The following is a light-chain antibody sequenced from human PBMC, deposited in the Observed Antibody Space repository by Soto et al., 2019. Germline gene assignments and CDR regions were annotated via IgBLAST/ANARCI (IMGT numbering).Light chain of an antibody. Sequence: QSVLTQPASVSGSPGRTITISCTGSTSDVGGYSFVSWYRQYPGQAPKLIIYEVSNRPSGLSNRFSGYKSANTASLPIAGLQTEEEADYYCASYTSGGAPWIFGTGTKATV. CDR1: TSDVGGYSF. V-gene: IGLV2-14*03. CDR3: ASYTSGGAPWI. CDR2: EVS. J-gene: IGLJ1*01.